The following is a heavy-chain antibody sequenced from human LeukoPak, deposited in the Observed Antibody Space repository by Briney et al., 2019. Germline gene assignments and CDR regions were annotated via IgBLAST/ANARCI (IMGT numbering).Heavy chain of an antibody. V-gene: IGHV3-23*01. Sequence: GGSLTPACAASGFTFSTYAMTWVRQAPGKGLEWVSTISGSVSTTYSAASVKGRFTISRDNSKNTLYLQMNTLRAEDTALYYCAKHTAGDSGFDFWGQGALATVSS. J-gene: IGHJ4*02. CDR3: AKHTAGDSGFDF. CDR2: ISGSVSTT. CDR1: GFTFSTYA. D-gene: IGHD5-12*01.